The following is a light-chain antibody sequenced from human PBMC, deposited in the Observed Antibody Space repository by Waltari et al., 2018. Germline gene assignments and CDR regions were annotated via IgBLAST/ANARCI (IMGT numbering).Light chain of an antibody. CDR3: ATWDDSLNGPV. Sequence: QSVLTQPPSASGTPGQRVTISCSGSSSHIGGNTVNWYQQLPGTAPKLLLYSNHQWPSGVPDRFSGSKSGTSASLAISGLQAEDEADYYCATWDDSLNGPVFGGGTKLTVL. CDR1: SSHIGGNT. J-gene: IGLJ3*02. CDR2: SNH. V-gene: IGLV1-44*01.